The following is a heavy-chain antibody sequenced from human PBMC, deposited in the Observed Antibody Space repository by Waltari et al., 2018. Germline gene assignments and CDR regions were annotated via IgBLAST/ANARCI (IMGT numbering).Heavy chain of an antibody. Sequence: QVQLQESGPGLVKPSETLSLPCPVSGGSISSYYWSWLRQPPGKGLGWIGYIYYSGSPHYNPSPKSRVTISVDTSKNQFSLKLSSVTAADTAVYYCASYSRGGYYTWLGYFDLWGRGTLVTVSS. CDR3: ASYSRGGYYTWLGYFDL. J-gene: IGHJ2*01. V-gene: IGHV4-59*13. D-gene: IGHD3-3*01. CDR2: IYYSGSP. CDR1: GGSISSYY.